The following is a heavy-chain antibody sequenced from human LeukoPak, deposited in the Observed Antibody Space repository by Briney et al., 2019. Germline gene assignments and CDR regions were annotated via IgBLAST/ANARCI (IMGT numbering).Heavy chain of an antibody. D-gene: IGHD3-10*01. V-gene: IGHV4-34*01. CDR1: GGSFSGYY. CDR3: ARGRDVLLWFGELSLPYYYYGMDV. Sequence: PSETLSLTCAVYGGSFSGYYWSWIRQPPGKGLEWIGEINHSGSTNYNPSLKSRVTISVDTSKNQFSLKLSSVTAADTAVYYCARGRDVLLWFGELSLPYYYYGMDVWGQGTTVTVSS. CDR2: INHSGST. J-gene: IGHJ6*02.